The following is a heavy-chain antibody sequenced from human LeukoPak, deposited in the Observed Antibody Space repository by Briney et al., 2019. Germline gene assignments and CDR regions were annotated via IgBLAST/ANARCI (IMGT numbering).Heavy chain of an antibody. J-gene: IGHJ4*02. D-gene: IGHD3-9*01. Sequence: PGGSLRLSWAASGFTFSSYWMSWVRQAPGKGLEWVANIKQDGSEKYYVDSVKGRFTISRDNAKNSLYLQMNSLRAEDTAVYYCARARNLRYFDWLPPYYFDYWGQGTLVTVSS. V-gene: IGHV3-7*04. CDR2: IKQDGSEK. CDR1: GFTFSSYW. CDR3: ARARNLRYFDWLPPYYFDY.